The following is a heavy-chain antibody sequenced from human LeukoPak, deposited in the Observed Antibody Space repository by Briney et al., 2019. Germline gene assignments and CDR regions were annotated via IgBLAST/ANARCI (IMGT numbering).Heavy chain of an antibody. CDR2: IDPSDSYT. V-gene: IGHV5-10-1*01. D-gene: IGHD1-1*01. CDR1: GYSFTSYW. J-gene: IGHJ4*02. CDR3: ARHFGQATTGTFDY. Sequence: GESLQISCQGSGYSFTSYWISWVRQLPRKGLEWMGRIDPSDSYTNYSPSFQGHVTISADKSISTAYLQWSSLKASDTAMYYCARHFGQATTGTFDYWGQGTLVTVSS.